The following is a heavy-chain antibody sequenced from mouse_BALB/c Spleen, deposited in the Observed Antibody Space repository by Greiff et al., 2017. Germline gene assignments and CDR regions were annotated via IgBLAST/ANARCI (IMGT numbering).Heavy chain of an antibody. CDR1: GFTFTDYY. Sequence: EVQLQESGGGLVQPGGSLRLSCATSGFTFTDYYMSWVRQPPGKALEWLGFIRNKANGYTTEYSASVKGRFTISRDNSQSILYLQMNTLRAEDSATYCCARALPADDWGQGTTLTVSS. J-gene: IGHJ2*01. CDR2: IRNKANGYTT. CDR3: ARALPADD. V-gene: IGHV7-3*02.